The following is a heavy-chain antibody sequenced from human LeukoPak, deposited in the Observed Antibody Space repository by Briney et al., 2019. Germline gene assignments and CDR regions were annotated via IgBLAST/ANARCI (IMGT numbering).Heavy chain of an antibody. D-gene: IGHD1-26*01. CDR3: ARYSGSYALFDY. J-gene: IGHJ4*02. CDR1: GGSISSYY. V-gene: IGHV4-59*01. CDR2: IYYSGST. Sequence: SETLSLTCIVSGGSISSYYWSWNRQPPGKGLEWIGYIYYSGSTNYNPSLKSRVTISVDTSKNQFSLKLSSVTAADTAVYYCARYSGSYALFDYWGQGTLVTVSS.